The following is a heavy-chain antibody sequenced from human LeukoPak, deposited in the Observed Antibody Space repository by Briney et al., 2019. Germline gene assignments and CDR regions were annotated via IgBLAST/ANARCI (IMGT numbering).Heavy chain of an antibody. J-gene: IGHJ6*02. CDR3: ATGVGPYYYYGMDV. V-gene: IGHV1-69*04. CDR2: IIPILGIA. Sequence: GASVKVSCKASGDTFSSYAISWVRQPPGQGLEWMGRIIPILGIANYAQKFQGRVTITADKSTSTAYMELSSLRSEDTAVYYCATGVGPYYYYGMDVWGQGTTVTVSS. D-gene: IGHD1-26*01. CDR1: GDTFSSYA.